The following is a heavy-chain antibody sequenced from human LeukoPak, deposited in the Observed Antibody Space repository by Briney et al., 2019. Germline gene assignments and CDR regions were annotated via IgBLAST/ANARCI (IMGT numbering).Heavy chain of an antibody. CDR1: GGSISSGSYY. CDR3: ARGGPAIVGATNNWFDP. V-gene: IGHV4-61*02. J-gene: IGHJ5*02. D-gene: IGHD1-26*01. CDR2: IYTSGST. Sequence: PSETLSLTCTVSGGSISSGSYYWSWLRQPAGQGLEWIGRIYTSGSTNYNPSLKSRVTISVDTSKNQFSLKLSSVTAADTAVYYCARGGPAIVGATNNWFDPWGQGTLVTVSS.